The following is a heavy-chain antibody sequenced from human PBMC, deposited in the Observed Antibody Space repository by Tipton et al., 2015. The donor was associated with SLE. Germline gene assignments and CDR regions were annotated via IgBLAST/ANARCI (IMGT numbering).Heavy chain of an antibody. V-gene: IGHV4-34*13. CDR2: INHSGST. Sequence: SWVRQAPVQGLEWMGEINHSGSTNYNPSLKSRITISVDTSKNQFSLKLSSVTAADTAVYYCARMYSSSSGVDYWGQGTLVTVSS. J-gene: IGHJ4*02. D-gene: IGHD6-6*01. CDR3: ARMYSSSSGVDY.